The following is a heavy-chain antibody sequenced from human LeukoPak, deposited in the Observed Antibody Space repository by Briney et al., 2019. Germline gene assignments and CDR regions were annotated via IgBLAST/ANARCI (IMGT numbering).Heavy chain of an antibody. CDR2: ISAYNGNT. CDR3: ARDLVGVVSGDY. V-gene: IGHV1-18*01. Sequence: ASVKVSCKASGYTFTSYGISWVRQAPGQGLEWMGWISAYNGNTNYAQKLQGRVTMATDTSTSTAYMELRSLRSDDTAVYYCARDLVGVVSGDYWGQGTLVTVSS. D-gene: IGHD3-3*01. CDR1: GYTFTSYG. J-gene: IGHJ4*02.